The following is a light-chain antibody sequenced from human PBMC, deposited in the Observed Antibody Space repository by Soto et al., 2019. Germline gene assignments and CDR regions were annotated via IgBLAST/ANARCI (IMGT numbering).Light chain of an antibody. V-gene: IGKV3-11*01. CDR2: DAS. J-gene: IGKJ4*01. CDR1: QSVSSN. Sequence: EDVLTQSPATPSLSPGERATLSCRASQSVSSNLAWYQQKPGQAPRLLIYDASNRATGIPARFSGSGSGTDFTLTISSLQPEDFAVYYCPQRSNWPPTFGGGTNVDIK. CDR3: PQRSNWPPT.